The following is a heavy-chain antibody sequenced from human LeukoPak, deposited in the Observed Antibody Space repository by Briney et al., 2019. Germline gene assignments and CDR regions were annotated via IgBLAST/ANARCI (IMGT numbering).Heavy chain of an antibody. Sequence: SLRLSCAASGFTFSSYAMHWVRPAPGEGLEYVSAISSNGGSTYYANSVKGRFTISRDNSKNTLYLQMGSLRAEDMAVYYCARGKITMIDYWGQGTLVTVSS. CDR3: ARGKITMIDY. D-gene: IGHD3-22*01. CDR2: ISSNGGST. V-gene: IGHV3-64*01. CDR1: GFTFSSYA. J-gene: IGHJ4*02.